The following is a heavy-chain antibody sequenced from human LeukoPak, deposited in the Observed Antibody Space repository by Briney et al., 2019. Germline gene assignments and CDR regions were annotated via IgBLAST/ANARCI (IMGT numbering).Heavy chain of an antibody. D-gene: IGHD3-22*01. V-gene: IGHV1-69*13. CDR2: IIPIFGTA. CDR3: ASSVYDSSGSTYYYYGMDV. CDR1: GGTFSSYA. Sequence: GASVKVSCKASGGTFSSYAISWVRQAPGQGLEWVGGIIPIFGTANYAQKFQGRVTITADESTSTAYMELSSLRSEDTAVYYCASSVYDSSGSTYYYYGMDVWGQGTTVTVSS. J-gene: IGHJ6*02.